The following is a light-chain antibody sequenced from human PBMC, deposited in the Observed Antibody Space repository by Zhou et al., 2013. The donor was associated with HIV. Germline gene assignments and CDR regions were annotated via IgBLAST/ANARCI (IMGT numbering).Light chain of an antibody. V-gene: IGKV1-12*01. CDR1: QDISGW. CDR3: QQAHSFPYT. J-gene: IGKJ2*01. CDR2: DAS. Sequence: DIQMTQSPSSVSASVGDRVTITCRASQDISGWLAWYQQNPGKAPRLLIYDASGLQSGVPSRFSGSGSGTDYTLTISSLQPEDFATYYCQQAHSFPYTFGQGTKVETK.